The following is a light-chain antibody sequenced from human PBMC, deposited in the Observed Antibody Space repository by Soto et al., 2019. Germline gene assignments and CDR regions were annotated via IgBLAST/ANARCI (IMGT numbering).Light chain of an antibody. CDR1: QSVSSNF. V-gene: IGKV3-20*01. CDR3: QQYGSSSWT. Sequence: EIVLTQSPGTLSLSPGERATLSCRASQSVSSNFLAWYQQKPGQAPRLLIYGASSRATGIPDGFSGSGSGTDFTLTISRLEPEDFAVYYCQQYGSSSWTFGQGTKVEIK. CDR2: GAS. J-gene: IGKJ1*01.